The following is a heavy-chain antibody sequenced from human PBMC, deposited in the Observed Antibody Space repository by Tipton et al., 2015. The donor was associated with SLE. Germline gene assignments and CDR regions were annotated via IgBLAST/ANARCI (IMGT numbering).Heavy chain of an antibody. Sequence: TLSLTCTVSGGSISSSSYYWGWIRQPPGKGLEWIGSIYYSGSTYYNPSLKSRVTISVDTSKNQFSLKLSSVTAADTAVYYCARHAGHEGVPYFDYWGQGTLVTVSS. J-gene: IGHJ4*02. V-gene: IGHV4-39*07. CDR2: IYYSGST. CDR3: ARHAGHEGVPYFDY. CDR1: GGSISSSSYY. D-gene: IGHD3-10*01.